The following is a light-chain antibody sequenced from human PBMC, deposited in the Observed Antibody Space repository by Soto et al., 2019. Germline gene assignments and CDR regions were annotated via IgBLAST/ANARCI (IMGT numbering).Light chain of an antibody. J-gene: IGLJ1*01. V-gene: IGLV2-14*01. CDR2: VVS. Sequence: QSALTQPASVSGSPGQSITISCTGTSSDVGGHNSVSWYRQDPGKAPKLMIYVVSNRPSGVSDRFSGSKSGNTASLTISGLQIEDEADYYCSSFTSSVTYVFGTGTKVTVL. CDR1: SSDVGGHNS. CDR3: SSFTSSVTYV.